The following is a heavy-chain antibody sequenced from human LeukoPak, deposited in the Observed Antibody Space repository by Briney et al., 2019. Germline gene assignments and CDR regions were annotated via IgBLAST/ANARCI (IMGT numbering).Heavy chain of an antibody. CDR2: IIPIFGTA. J-gene: IGHJ4*02. CDR1: GGTFSSYA. D-gene: IGHD3-10*01. V-gene: IGHV1-69*13. Sequence: GASVKVSCKASGGTFSSYAISWVRQAPGQGLEWMGGIIPIFGTANYAQKFQGRVTITADESTSTAYMELSSLRSGDTAVYYCARDRFTMVRGVITPSFDYWGQGTLVTVSS. CDR3: ARDRFTMVRGVITPSFDY.